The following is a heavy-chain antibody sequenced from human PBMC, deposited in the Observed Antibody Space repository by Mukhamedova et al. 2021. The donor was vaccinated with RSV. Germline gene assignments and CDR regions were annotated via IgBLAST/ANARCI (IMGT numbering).Heavy chain of an antibody. CDR3: AKDPRRELRRGNWFDP. D-gene: IGHD1-26*01. J-gene: IGHJ5*02. CDR2: IRYDGSNK. Sequence: HWVRQAPGKGLEWVAFIRYDGSNKYYADSVKGRFTISRDNSKNTLYLQMNSLRAEDTAVYYCAKDPRRELRRGNWFDPWGQGTL. V-gene: IGHV3-30*02.